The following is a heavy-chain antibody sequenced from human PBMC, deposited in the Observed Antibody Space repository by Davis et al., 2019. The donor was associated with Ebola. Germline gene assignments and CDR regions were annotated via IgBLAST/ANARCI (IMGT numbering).Heavy chain of an antibody. Sequence: GESLKISCAASGFTVSGNYMTWVRQAPGKGLEWVSLIYSGGATYYADSAKGRFTISRDNAKNSLYLQMNSLRAEDTAVYYCARDRPLDFFFGDYYGMDVWGQGTTVTVSS. CDR2: IYSGGAT. CDR3: ARDRPLDFFFGDYYGMDV. V-gene: IGHV3-53*01. J-gene: IGHJ6*02. D-gene: IGHD3-16*01. CDR1: GFTVSGNY.